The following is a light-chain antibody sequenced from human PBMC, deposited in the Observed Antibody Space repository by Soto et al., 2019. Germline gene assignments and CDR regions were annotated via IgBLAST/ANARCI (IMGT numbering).Light chain of an antibody. J-gene: IGKJ5*01. Sequence: EIVMTQSPATLSVSPVERATISCRSSPSVTNFLAWYQQKPGQAPRLLIYGAFNRATGIPARFSGSGSGTDFTLTISSLEPEDSAIYYCQQRNIWPPVTFGQGTRLEIK. CDR3: QQRNIWPPVT. CDR1: PSVTNF. V-gene: IGKV3-11*01. CDR2: GAF.